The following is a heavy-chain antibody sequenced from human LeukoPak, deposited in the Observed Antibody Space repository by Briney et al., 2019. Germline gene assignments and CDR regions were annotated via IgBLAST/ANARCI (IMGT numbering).Heavy chain of an antibody. CDR3: ARTTYYYDRSGYSDYFDY. J-gene: IGHJ4*02. V-gene: IGHV4-59*01. Sequence: PSETLSLTCTVSGGSISSYYWSWIRQPPGRGLEWVGYIYYSGSSDYNPSLKSRVTISVDTSQNQFSLKLSSVTAADTAVYYCARTTYYYDRSGYSDYFDYWGQGTLVTVSS. CDR1: GGSISSYY. D-gene: IGHD3-22*01. CDR2: IYYSGSS.